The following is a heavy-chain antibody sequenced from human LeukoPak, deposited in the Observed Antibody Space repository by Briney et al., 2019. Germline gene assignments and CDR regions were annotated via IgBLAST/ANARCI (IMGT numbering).Heavy chain of an antibody. D-gene: IGHD6-13*01. V-gene: IGHV5-51*01. J-gene: IGHJ4*02. CDR3: ARLSVIAADGTHYFDY. CDR2: IYPGDSDS. CDR1: GYSFTNYW. Sequence: GASLKISCKGSGYSFTNYWIGWVRQMPGKGLEWMGIIYPGDSDSRNSPSFQAQVSISADKSINTAYLQWSRLKASDTAMYYCARLSVIAADGTHYFDYWGQGTLVTVSS.